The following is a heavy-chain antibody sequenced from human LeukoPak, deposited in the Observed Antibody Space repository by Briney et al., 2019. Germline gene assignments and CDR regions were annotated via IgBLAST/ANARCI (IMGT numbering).Heavy chain of an antibody. Sequence: ASVKVSCKASGYTFIGYYIHWVRQAPGQGLEWMGIINPSGGSTSYAQKFQGRVTMTRDTSTSTVYMELSSLRSEDTAVYYCARDWGYCSSTSCYERFWFDPWGQGTLVTVSS. CDR1: GYTFIGYY. CDR3: ARDWGYCSSTSCYERFWFDP. D-gene: IGHD2-2*01. CDR2: INPSGGST. V-gene: IGHV1-46*01. J-gene: IGHJ5*02.